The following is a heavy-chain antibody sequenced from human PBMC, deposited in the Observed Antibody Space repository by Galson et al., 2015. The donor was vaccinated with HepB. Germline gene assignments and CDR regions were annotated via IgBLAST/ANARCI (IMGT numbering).Heavy chain of an antibody. CDR2: ISYNGRNK. J-gene: IGHJ1*01. V-gene: IGHV3-30*03. Sequence: SLRLSCAASGFPFSGYAMHWVRRAPGKGLEWVALISYNGRNKHYVDSVKGRFTISRDNSKNMLYLQMNSLRVEDTAVYYCARDKLETVAGTGYFQHWGQGTLVTVSS. D-gene: IGHD6-19*01. CDR3: ARDKLETVAGTGYFQH. CDR1: GFPFSGYA.